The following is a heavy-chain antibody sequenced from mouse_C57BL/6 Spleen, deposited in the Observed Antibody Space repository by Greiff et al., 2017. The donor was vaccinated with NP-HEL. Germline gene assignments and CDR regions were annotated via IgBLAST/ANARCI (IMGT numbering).Heavy chain of an antibody. CDR1: GYTFTDYN. CDR2: INPNNGGT. D-gene: IGHD3-2*02. V-gene: IGHV1-22*01. Sequence: EVKLVESGPELVKPGASVKMSCKASGYTFTDYNMHWVKQSHGKSLEWIGYINPNNGGTSYNQKFKGKATLTVTKSSSTAYMELRSLTSEDSAVYYCARWGSSGYGDYFDYWGQGTTLTVSS. J-gene: IGHJ2*01. CDR3: ARWGSSGYGDYFDY.